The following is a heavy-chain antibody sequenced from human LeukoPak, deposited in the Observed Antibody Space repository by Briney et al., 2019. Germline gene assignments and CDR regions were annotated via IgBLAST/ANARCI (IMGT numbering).Heavy chain of an antibody. J-gene: IGHJ3*01. CDR3: ARGESFAFDV. V-gene: IGHV3-23*01. Sequence: PGGSLRLSCVGSGFIFSSYDMGWVRQAPGKGREWVSSISRAGDRTYYEDSVKGRFTISRDNSRNTMYLQMNSLRAEHTAVYYCARGESFAFDVWGQGTMVTVSS. CDR1: GFIFSSYD. CDR2: ISRAGDRT.